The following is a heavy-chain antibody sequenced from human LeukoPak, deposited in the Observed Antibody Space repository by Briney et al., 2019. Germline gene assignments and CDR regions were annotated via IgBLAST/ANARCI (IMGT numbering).Heavy chain of an antibody. CDR3: ARAEYGSGPDY. CDR2: IYYSGST. V-gene: IGHV4-61*08. CDR1: GGSIGSGGYY. D-gene: IGHD3-10*01. Sequence: RASETLSLTCTVSGGSIGSGGYYWSWIRQPPGKGLERIGYIYYSGSTNYNPSLKSRVTISVDTSKNQFSLKLSSVTAADTAVYYCARAEYGSGPDYWGQGTLVTVSS. J-gene: IGHJ4*02.